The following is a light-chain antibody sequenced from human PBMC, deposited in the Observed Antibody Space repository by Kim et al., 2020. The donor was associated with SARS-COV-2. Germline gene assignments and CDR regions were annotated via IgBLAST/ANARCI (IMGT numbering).Light chain of an antibody. CDR1: QSVSSSY. V-gene: IGKV3-20*01. J-gene: IGKJ1*01. CDR3: QQYGSSPPWT. CDR2: GAS. Sequence: RGERSALSCRASQSVSSSYLAGYQQKPGQAPRLLIYGASSRATGNPDRFSGSGSGTDFTLTISRLEPEDFAVYYCQQYGSSPPWTFGQGTKVDIK.